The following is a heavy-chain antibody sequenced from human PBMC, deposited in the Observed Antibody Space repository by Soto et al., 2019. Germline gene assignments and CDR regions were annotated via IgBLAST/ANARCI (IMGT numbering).Heavy chain of an antibody. J-gene: IGHJ6*02. V-gene: IGHV4-4*07. Sequence: NPAETLSLTCTVSGGSISSYYWSWIRQPAGKGLEWIGRIYTSGSTNYNPSLKSRVTMSVDTSKNQFSLKLSPVTAADTAVYYCARDSYFPRIYYGMDVWGQGTTVTVSS. CDR2: IYTSGST. CDR3: ARDSYFPRIYYGMDV. CDR1: GGSISSYY. D-gene: IGHD3-10*01.